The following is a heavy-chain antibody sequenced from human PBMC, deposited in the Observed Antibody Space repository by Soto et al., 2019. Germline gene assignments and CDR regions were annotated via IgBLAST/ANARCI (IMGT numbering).Heavy chain of an antibody. J-gene: IGHJ5*02. V-gene: IGHV3-13*01. CDR2: TGLGGDT. CDR1: GLTFSNYG. CDR3: VRAGGVGATWSWFDP. Sequence: WLSMRLSCAASGLTFSNYGIHWVRQITGKGVECVAATGLGGDTYLPDSVKGRFTISRENVKNSLYLQMNSLRADDTAVYYCVRAGGVGATWSWFDPWGQGTLVTVSS. D-gene: IGHD1-26*01.